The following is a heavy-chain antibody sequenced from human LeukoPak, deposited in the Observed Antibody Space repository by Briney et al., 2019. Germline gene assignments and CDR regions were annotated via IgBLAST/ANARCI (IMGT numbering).Heavy chain of an antibody. D-gene: IGHD2/OR15-2a*01. V-gene: IGHV1-2*04. CDR3: ARSSMVKPFDY. CDR2: INPSSGGT. CDR1: GYTFTGYY. Sequence: ASVKVSCKASGYTFTGYYMHWVRQAPGQGLEWMGWINPSSGGTNYAQKFQGWVTMTRDTSISTAYMELSRLRSDDTAVYYCARSSMVKPFDYWGQGTLVTVSS. J-gene: IGHJ4*02.